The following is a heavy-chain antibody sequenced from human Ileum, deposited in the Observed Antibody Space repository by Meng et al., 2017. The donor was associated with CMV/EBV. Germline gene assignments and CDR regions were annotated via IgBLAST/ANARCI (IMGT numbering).Heavy chain of an antibody. V-gene: IGHV3-66*02. CDR2: IYSGGST. CDR1: GFTVSSNY. Sequence: GESLKISCAASGFTVSSNYMSWVRQAPGKGLEWVSVIYSGGSTYYADSVKGRCTISRDNSKNTLYLQMNSLRAEDTAVYYCARDPRTYSSGWSDTNDYWGQGTLVTVSS. J-gene: IGHJ4*02. CDR3: ARDPRTYSSGWSDTNDY. D-gene: IGHD6-19*01.